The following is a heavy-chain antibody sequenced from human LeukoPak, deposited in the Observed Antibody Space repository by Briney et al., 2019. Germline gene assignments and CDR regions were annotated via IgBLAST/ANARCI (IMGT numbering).Heavy chain of an antibody. CDR3: ARVPSVIDAFDI. CDR1: GGSVSSYY. V-gene: IGHV4-59*06. CDR2: IYYTGST. D-gene: IGHD2-21*01. J-gene: IGHJ3*02. Sequence: PSETLSLTCTVSGGSVSSYYWSWIRQPPGKGLELIAYIYYTGSTYYNPSLKSRLTISVDTSKNHFSLRLSSMTAADTAVYYCARVPSVIDAFDIWGQGTMVTVS.